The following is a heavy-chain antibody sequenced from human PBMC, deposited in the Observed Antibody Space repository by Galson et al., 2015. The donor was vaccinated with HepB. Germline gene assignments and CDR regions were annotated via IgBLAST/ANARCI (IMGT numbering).Heavy chain of an antibody. CDR1: GGTFSSYA. Sequence: SVKVSCKASGGTFSSYAISWVRQAPGQGLEWMGGIIPIFGTANYAQKFQGRVTITADESTSTAYMELSSLRSEDTAVYYCANTGRATETPLITVHFDYWGQGALVTVSS. J-gene: IGHJ4*02. V-gene: IGHV1-69*13. CDR3: ANTGRATETPLITVHFDY. CDR2: IIPIFGTA. D-gene: IGHD4-17*01.